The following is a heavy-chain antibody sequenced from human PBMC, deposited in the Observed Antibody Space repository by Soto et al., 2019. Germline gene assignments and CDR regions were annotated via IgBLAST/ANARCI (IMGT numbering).Heavy chain of an antibody. V-gene: IGHV4-31*03. CDR2: IYYSGNT. CDR1: VDSISSSGYY. D-gene: IGHD6-6*01. Sequence: TLSLTCSVSVDSISSSGYYWSWVRQHPGKGLEWIGHIYYSGNTYYNPSLKSRFTISVDTSKNQFSLNLSSVTAADTAVYYCARDSGFYSSSSFDYWGRGALVTVSS. J-gene: IGHJ4*02. CDR3: ARDSGFYSSSSFDY.